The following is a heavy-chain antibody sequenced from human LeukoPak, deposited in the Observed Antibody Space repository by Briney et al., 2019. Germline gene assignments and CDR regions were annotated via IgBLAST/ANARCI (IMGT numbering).Heavy chain of an antibody. V-gene: IGHV3-21*01. CDR3: AREGAPKTSSSGLDY. CDR1: GFTLSSYS. D-gene: IGHD6-19*01. Sequence: GGSLRLSCAASGFTLSSYSMNWVRQAPGKGLEWVSSISSSSSYIYYADSVKGRFTISRDNARNSLYLQMNSLRAEDTAVYYCAREGAPKTSSSGLDYWGQGTLVTVSS. J-gene: IGHJ4*02. CDR2: ISSSSSYI.